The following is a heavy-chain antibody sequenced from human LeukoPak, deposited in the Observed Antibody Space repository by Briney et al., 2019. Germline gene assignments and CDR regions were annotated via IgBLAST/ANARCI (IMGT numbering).Heavy chain of an antibody. CDR1: GYTFTGYY. D-gene: IGHD4-17*01. CDR2: INPNSGGT. Sequence: ASVKVSCKASGYTFTGYYMHWVRQAPGQGLEWMGWINPNSGGTNYAQTFQGRVTMATDTSINTAYMELTRLTSDDTAVYYCARGGHYGDYNWGQGTLVTVSS. J-gene: IGHJ4*02. V-gene: IGHV1-2*02. CDR3: ARGGHYGDYN.